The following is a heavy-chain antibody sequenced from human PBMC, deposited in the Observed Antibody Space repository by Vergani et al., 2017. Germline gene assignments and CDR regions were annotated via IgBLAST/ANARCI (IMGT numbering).Heavy chain of an antibody. CDR1: GFTFSSYA. V-gene: IGHV3-23*01. D-gene: IGHD5-18*01. CDR2: ISGSGGST. CDR3: AKDGEGYSYGYRHFDY. J-gene: IGHJ4*02. Sequence: EVQLLESGGGLVQPGGSLRLSCAASGFTFSSYAMSWVRQAPGKGLEWVSAISGSGGSTYYADSVKGRFTISRDKSKNTLYLQMNSLRAEDTAVYYCAKDGEGYSYGYRHFDYWGQGTLVTVSS.